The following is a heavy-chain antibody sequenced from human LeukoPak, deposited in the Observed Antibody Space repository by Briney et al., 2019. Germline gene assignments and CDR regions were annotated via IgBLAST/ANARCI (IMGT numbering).Heavy chain of an antibody. CDR3: AKNYHDNSAYFSWAFDI. Sequence: TGGSLRLSCAASGFTFRIYAMTWVRQAPGKGLEWVSAIGASGATFYADSVKGRFTISRDNSRSTLYLQMNSLRTEDTAVYYCAKNYHDNSAYFSWAFDIWGQGAMVTLSS. CDR2: IGASGAT. V-gene: IGHV3-23*01. J-gene: IGHJ3*02. D-gene: IGHD3-22*01. CDR1: GFTFRIYA.